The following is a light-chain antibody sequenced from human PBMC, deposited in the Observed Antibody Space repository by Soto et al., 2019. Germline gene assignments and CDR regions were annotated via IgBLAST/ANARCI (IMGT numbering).Light chain of an antibody. CDR1: QDISNY. V-gene: IGKV1-33*01. CDR3: QPYDNLPLT. CDR2: DAS. Sequence: DIQMTQSPSSLSASVEDRVTITCQASQDISNYLNWYQQKPGKAPKRLIYDASNLETGVPSRFSGSGSGTDFTFTISSLQPEDIATYYCQPYDNLPLTFGGGTKVEIK. J-gene: IGKJ4*01.